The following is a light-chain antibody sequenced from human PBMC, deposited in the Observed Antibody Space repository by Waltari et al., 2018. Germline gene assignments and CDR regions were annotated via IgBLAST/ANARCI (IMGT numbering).Light chain of an antibody. CDR2: WAA. CDR3: QQYYRIPRT. Sequence: DIVMTQSPDSLAVSLGERATINCKSSQSVLYNSNDKNYLAWYQKKPGQPPRLLIYWAATRESGVPERFSGSGSGTEFTLTISSLQAEDVAVYYCQQYYRIPRTFGQGTTVDIK. J-gene: IGKJ1*01. CDR1: QSVLYNSNDKNY. V-gene: IGKV4-1*01.